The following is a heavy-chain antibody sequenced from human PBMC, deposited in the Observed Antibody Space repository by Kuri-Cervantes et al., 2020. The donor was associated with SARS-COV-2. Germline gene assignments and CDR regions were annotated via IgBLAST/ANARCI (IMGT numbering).Heavy chain of an antibody. CDR2: IIPIFGTA. D-gene: IGHD2-15*01. CDR1: GGTFSSYA. J-gene: IGHJ6*02. V-gene: IGHV1-69*13. Sequence: SVKVSCKASGGTFSSYAISWVRQAPGQGLEWMGGIIPIFGTANYAQKFQGRVTITADESTSTAYMELSSLRSEDTVVYYCARDRVVPGDYYYYGMDVWGQGTTVTVSS. CDR3: ARDRVVPGDYYYYGMDV.